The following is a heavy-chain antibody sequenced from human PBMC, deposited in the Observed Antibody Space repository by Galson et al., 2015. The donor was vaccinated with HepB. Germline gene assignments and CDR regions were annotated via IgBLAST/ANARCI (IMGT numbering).Heavy chain of an antibody. CDR1: GFTFSSYA. D-gene: IGHD1-14*01. V-gene: IGHV3-23*01. CDR2: ISGSGGST. Sequence: SLRLSCAASGFTFSSYAMSWVRQAPGKGLEWVSAISGSGGSTYYADSVKGRFTISRDNSKNTLYLQRNSLRAEDTAVYYCAGEGWEYNMLDYWGQGTLVTVSS. J-gene: IGHJ4*02. CDR3: AGEGWEYNMLDY.